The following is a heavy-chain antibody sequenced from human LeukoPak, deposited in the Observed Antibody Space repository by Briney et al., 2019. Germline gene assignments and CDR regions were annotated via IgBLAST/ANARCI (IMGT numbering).Heavy chain of an antibody. Sequence: PGESLKISCKTSGFSFTSYYIGWVRQMPGKGLEWMGIIYPGDSNAGYGPSFQGQVTMSVDKSISTAYLQWSSLRASDTAMYYCAREGSYTGSDTHDHWGQGTLVPSPQ. CDR2: IYPGDSNA. D-gene: IGHD1-26*01. CDR1: GFSFTSYY. J-gene: IGHJ4*02. CDR3: AREGSYTGSDTHDH. V-gene: IGHV5-51*01.